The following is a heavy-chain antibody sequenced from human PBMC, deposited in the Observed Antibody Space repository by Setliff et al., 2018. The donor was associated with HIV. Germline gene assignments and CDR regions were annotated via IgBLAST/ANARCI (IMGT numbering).Heavy chain of an antibody. CDR1: GGSISSYY. Sequence: PSETLSLTCIVSGGSISSYYWSWIRQPPGKGLEWIGEINHSGRTKYSPSVRSRVSISVDTSKTHFSLKLRSVTAADTAVYYCAQLGMVDDFDYWGQGTLVTVS. V-gene: IGHV4-34*01. CDR2: INHSGRT. CDR3: AQLGMVDDFDY. J-gene: IGHJ4*02. D-gene: IGHD1-1*01.